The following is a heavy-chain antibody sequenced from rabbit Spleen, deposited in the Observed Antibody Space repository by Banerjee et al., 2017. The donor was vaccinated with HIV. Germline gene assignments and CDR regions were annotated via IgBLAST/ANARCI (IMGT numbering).Heavy chain of an antibody. CDR2: IYAGSSGTT. CDR3: ARNGAGSNFAFKL. V-gene: IGHV1S45*01. D-gene: IGHD4-2*01. CDR1: GIDFNRYYY. J-gene: IGHJ4*01. Sequence: QEQLEESGGDLVKPGASLTLTCTASGIDFNRYYYMCWVRQAPGKGLEWIACIYAGSSGTTYYASWAKGRFTISKTSSTTVTLQMTSLTAADTATYFCARNGAGSNFAFKLWGQGTLVTVS.